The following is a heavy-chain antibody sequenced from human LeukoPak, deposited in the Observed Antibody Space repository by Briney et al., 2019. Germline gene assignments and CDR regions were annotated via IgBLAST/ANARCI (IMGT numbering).Heavy chain of an antibody. Sequence: QPGGSLRLSCAASGFTFHNYAIHWVRQAPGKGLECVAVIWYDGSNKYYADSVKGRFTISRDNSKNTLYLQMNSLRAEDMAVYYCARDHSSGWYSGYFDFWGWGPVVMVSA. CDR2: IWYDGSNK. V-gene: IGHV3-30*04. J-gene: IGHJ4*02. D-gene: IGHD6-19*01. CDR3: ARDHSSGWYSGYFDF. CDR1: GFTFHNYA.